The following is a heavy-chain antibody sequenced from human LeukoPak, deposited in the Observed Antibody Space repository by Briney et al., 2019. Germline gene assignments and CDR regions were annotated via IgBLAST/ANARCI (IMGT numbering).Heavy chain of an antibody. D-gene: IGHD3-22*01. CDR1: GFTFSSYA. CDR2: ISGSGGST. J-gene: IGHJ4*02. Sequence: GGSLRLSCAASGFTFSSYAMSWVRQAPGKGLEWVSAISGSGGSTYYADSAKGRFTISRDNSKNTLYLQMNSLRAEDTAVYYCAKDEYYYDSSGYQTDYWGQGTLVTVSS. V-gene: IGHV3-23*01. CDR3: AKDEYYYDSSGYQTDY.